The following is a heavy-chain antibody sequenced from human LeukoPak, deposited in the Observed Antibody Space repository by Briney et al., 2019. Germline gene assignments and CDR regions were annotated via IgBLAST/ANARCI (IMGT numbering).Heavy chain of an antibody. Sequence: SETLSLTCTVSGGSISSSSYYWGWIRQPPGKGLEWIGSIYYSGSTYYNPSLKSRVTISVDTSKNQFPLKLSSVTAADTAVYYCARVRPAHSYYYYYMDVWGKGTTVTVSS. CDR3: ARVRPAHSYYYYYMDV. D-gene: IGHD2-2*01. CDR2: IYYSGST. J-gene: IGHJ6*03. V-gene: IGHV4-39*06. CDR1: GGSISSSSYY.